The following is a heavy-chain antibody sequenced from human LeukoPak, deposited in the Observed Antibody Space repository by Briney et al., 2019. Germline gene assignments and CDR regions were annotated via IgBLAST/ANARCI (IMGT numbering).Heavy chain of an antibody. D-gene: IGHD2/OR15-2a*01. J-gene: IGHJ4*02. CDR1: GGSINNYY. Sequence: PSETLSLTCTVSGGSINNYYWSWVRQPPGAGLEWLAYIYYTGSTNYNPSLKTRLTISVDTSKNQFSLRLNSVTAADTAVYYCARFSQYYDSPTHYLDNWGQGILVTVSS. V-gene: IGHV4-59*08. CDR2: IYYTGST. CDR3: ARFSQYYDSPTHYLDN.